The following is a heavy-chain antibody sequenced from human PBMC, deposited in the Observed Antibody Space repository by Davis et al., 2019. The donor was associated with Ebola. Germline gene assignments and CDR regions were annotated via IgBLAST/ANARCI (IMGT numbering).Heavy chain of an antibody. Sequence: GSLRLSCTVSGGSISSSSYYWGWIRQPPGKGLEWIGSIYYSGSTYYNPSLKSRVTISVDTSKNQFSLKLSSVTAADTAVYYCARERLGDIVVVPAATEFDYWGQGALVTVSS. CDR2: IYYSGST. J-gene: IGHJ4*02. CDR3: ARERLGDIVVVPAATEFDY. D-gene: IGHD2-2*01. V-gene: IGHV4-39*02. CDR1: GGSISSSSYY.